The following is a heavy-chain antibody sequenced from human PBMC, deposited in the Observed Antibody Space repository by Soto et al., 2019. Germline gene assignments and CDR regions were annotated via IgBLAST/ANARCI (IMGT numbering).Heavy chain of an antibody. CDR1: GFTFDDYD. D-gene: IGHD6-19*01. CDR2: ISWNSENI. V-gene: IGHV3-9*01. J-gene: IGHJ4*02. CDR3: VKVQGSGWFPFDH. Sequence: EVQLVESGGGLVQPGRSLRLSCAASGFTFDDYDMNWVRQVPGKGLEWVSGISWNSENIDYADSVKGRFTISRDNAKNSLFLQMKSLRAEDTALYYCVKVQGSGWFPFDHWGQVTPVTVSS.